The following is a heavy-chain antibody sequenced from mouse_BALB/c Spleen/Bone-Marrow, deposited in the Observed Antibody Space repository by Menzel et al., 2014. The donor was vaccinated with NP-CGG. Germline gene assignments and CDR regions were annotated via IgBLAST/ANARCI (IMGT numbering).Heavy chain of an antibody. Sequence: EVQGVESGGGLVKPGGSLKLSCTPSGFTFXSYAMSWVRQTPEKRLEWVAVISSGGSDTYYPDSVKGRFTVSRDNAKNTLYLQMSSLRSEDTALYYCARRSDLRASMDYWGQGTSVTVSS. CDR1: GFTFXSYA. J-gene: IGHJ4*01. D-gene: IGHD3-1*01. V-gene: IGHV5-9-3*01. CDR3: ARRSDLRASMDY. CDR2: ISSGGSDT.